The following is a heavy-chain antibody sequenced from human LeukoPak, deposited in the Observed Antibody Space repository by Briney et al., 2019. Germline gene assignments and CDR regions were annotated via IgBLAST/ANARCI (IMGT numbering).Heavy chain of an antibody. V-gene: IGHV3-48*03. CDR1: GFTFSSYE. Sequence: GGSLRLSCAASGFTFSSYEMNWVRQAPGKGLEWVSDISSSGSTIYCADSVEGRFTTSRDNAKNSLYLQVNSLRAEDTAVYYCARYGYGGGFDYWGQGTLVTVSS. CDR2: ISSSGSTI. D-gene: IGHD5-18*01. J-gene: IGHJ4*02. CDR3: ARYGYGGGFDY.